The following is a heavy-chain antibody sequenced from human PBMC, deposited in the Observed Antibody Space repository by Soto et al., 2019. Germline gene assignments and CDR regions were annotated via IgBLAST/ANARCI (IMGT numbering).Heavy chain of an antibody. CDR3: ARDLGYCSGGSCYSNYYYYGMDV. CDR1: GGTFSSYA. Sequence: QVQLVQSGAEVKKPGSSVKVSCKASGGTFSSYAISWVRQAPGQGLEWMGGIIPIFGTANYAQKFQGRVTITAVESTSTAYMELSSLRSVDTAVYYCARDLGYCSGGSCYSNYYYYGMDVWGQGTTVTVSS. D-gene: IGHD2-15*01. CDR2: IIPIFGTA. V-gene: IGHV1-69*01. J-gene: IGHJ6*02.